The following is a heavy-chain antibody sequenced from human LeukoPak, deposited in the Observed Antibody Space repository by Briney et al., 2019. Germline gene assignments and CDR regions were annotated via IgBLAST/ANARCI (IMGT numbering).Heavy chain of an antibody. CDR2: ISAYNGNT. J-gene: IGHJ5*02. V-gene: IGHV1-18*01. CDR3: ARVAVAGTNWFDP. CDR1: CYTFTSYG. Sequence: ASVKVSCKASCYTFTSYGISWVRQAPGQGLEWMGWISAYNGNTNYAQKLQGRVTMTTDTSTSTAYMELRSLRSDDTAVYYRARVAVAGTNWFDPWGQGTLVTVSS. D-gene: IGHD6-19*01.